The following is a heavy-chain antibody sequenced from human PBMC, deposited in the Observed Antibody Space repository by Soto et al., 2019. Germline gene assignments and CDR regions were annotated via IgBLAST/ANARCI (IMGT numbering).Heavy chain of an antibody. CDR3: AREGQLGDAFDI. CDR2: ISAYNGNT. Sequence: QVQLVQSGAEVKKPGASVKVSCKASGYTFTSYGLSWVRQAPGQGLEWMGWISAYNGNTNYAQQLQDRVTMTTDTFTSRAYRELRSLRSDDTAVYYWAREGQLGDAFDIWGQGTMVTFSS. J-gene: IGHJ3*02. CDR1: GYTFTSYG. V-gene: IGHV1-18*01. D-gene: IGHD1-1*01.